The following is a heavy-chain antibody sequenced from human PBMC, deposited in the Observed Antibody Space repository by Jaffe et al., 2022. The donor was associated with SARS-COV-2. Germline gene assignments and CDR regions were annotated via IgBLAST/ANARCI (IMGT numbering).Heavy chain of an antibody. V-gene: IGHV3-66*02. J-gene: IGHJ4*02. D-gene: IGHD3-3*01. CDR1: EFTVSSNY. CDR2: IYSGGTT. CDR3: AGEASYDFWSGYSHRASCGY. Sequence: EVQLVESGGGLVQPGGSLRLSCEVFEFTVSSNYMSWVRQAPGKGLEWVSVIYSGGTTHYADSVKGRFTVSRDNSKNTVYLQMNSLRAEDTAVYYCAGEASYDFWSGYSHRASCGYWGQGTLVTVSS.